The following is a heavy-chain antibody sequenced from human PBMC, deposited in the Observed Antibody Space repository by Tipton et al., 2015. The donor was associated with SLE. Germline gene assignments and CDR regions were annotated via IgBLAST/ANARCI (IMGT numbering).Heavy chain of an antibody. Sequence: TLSLTCSLYGESFSDYYWTWIRQPPGKGLEWIGEINHSGRTNYSPSLTSRVNISIDTSKNQFYLWLSSVTAADTAVYYCARHFGLVGSTVSYFFGLDVWGLGTTVTVSS. CDR1: GESFSDYY. D-gene: IGHD1-26*01. CDR2: INHSGRT. V-gene: IGHV4-34*01. CDR3: ARHFGLVGSTVSYFFGLDV. J-gene: IGHJ6*02.